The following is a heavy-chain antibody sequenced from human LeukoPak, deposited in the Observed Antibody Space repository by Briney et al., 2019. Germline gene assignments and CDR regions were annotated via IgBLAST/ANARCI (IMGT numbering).Heavy chain of an antibody. CDR3: ARSMRFGELFIDY. V-gene: IGHV3-53*01. D-gene: IGHD3-10*01. CDR2: IYSGGST. J-gene: IGHJ4*02. Sequence: PGGSLRLSCAASGFTFSSYNMNWVRQAPGKGLEWVSVIYSGGSTYYADSVKGRFTISRDNSKNTLYLQMNSLRAEDTAVYYCARSMRFGELFIDYWGQGTLVTVSS. CDR1: GFTFSSYN.